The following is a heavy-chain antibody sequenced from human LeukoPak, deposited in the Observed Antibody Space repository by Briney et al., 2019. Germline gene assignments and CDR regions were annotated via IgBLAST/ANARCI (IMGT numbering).Heavy chain of an antibody. CDR3: AKAMDDILTGYFYSFDN. CDR2: ISGSGFST. V-gene: IGHV3-23*01. D-gene: IGHD3-9*01. CDR1: GFTFSSYG. J-gene: IGHJ4*02. Sequence: GGSLRLSCAASGFTFSSYGMSWVRQAPGKGLEWVSAISGSGFSTYYADSVKGRFTISRDNSKNTLYLQMNSLRAEDTAVYYCAKAMDDILTGYFYSFDNWGQGTLVTVSS.